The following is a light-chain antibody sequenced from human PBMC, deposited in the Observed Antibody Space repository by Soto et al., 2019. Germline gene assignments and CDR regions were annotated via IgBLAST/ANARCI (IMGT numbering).Light chain of an antibody. CDR1: SSNIGTYT. CDR3: AAWDDSLNGPT. J-gene: IGLJ2*01. CDR2: GSN. V-gene: IGLV1-44*01. Sequence: QSVLTQPPSTSGTPGQRVTISCSGGSSNIGTYTVSWYQQFPETAPKLLIYGSNQWPSGVPDRFSGSKSGTSASLSIGGLQSEDEADYYCAAWDDSLNGPTFGTGTKLTVL.